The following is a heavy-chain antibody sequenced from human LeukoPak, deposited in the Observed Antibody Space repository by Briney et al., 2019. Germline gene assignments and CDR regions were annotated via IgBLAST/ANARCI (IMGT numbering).Heavy chain of an antibody. CDR3: ARQSEDSSGYYYDFQH. CDR2: IYPGDSDT. J-gene: IGHJ1*01. V-gene: IGHV5-51*01. CDR1: GYSFTSYW. D-gene: IGHD3-22*01. Sequence: GESLKISCKGSGYSFTSYWIGWVRQMPGKGLEWMGIIYPGDSDTRYSPSFQGQVTISADKSISTAYLQWSSLKASDTAMYYCARQSEDSSGYYYDFQHWGQGTLVTVSS.